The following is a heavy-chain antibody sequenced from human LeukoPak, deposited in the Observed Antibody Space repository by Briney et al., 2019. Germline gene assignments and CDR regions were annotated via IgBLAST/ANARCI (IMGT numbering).Heavy chain of an antibody. V-gene: IGHV4-59*08. J-gene: IGHJ4*02. CDR2: IYYSGCT. CDR1: GGSVIGYY. CDR3: ARHRGSNLNRSFDF. Sequence: SDTLSLTCTVSGGSVIGYYWSWIRQPPGKGLEWIASIYYSGCTNYNPSLKSRVTVSLDTSKNQFSLKLSSVTAAHTAVYYCARHRGSNLNRSFDFWGQGTLVTVSS. D-gene: IGHD1-14*01.